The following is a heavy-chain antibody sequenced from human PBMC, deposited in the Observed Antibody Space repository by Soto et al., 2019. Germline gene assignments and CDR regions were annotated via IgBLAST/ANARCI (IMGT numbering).Heavy chain of an antibody. CDR3: ARAQLVGYYFDY. Sequence: SDTLSLTYPFSDFSISSGYYYLSWLRPPPGKGLEWIGYIYFRGSTYYNPSLKSRVTISVDTSKNQFSLKLNSVTAADTAVYYCARAQLVGYYFDYWGQGILVTVS. D-gene: IGHD2-2*01. CDR2: IYFRGST. V-gene: IGHV4-30-4*01. J-gene: IGHJ4*02. CDR1: DFSISSGYYY.